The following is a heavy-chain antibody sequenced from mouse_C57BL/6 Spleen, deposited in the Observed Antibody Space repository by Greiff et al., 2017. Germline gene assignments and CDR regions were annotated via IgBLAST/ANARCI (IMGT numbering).Heavy chain of an antibody. CDR2: IDPSDSET. CDR3: ATYYGSSHEFAY. CDR1: GYTFTSYW. V-gene: IGHV1-52*01. D-gene: IGHD1-1*01. Sequence: QVQLQQPGAELVRPGSSVKLSCKASGYTFTSYWMHWVKQRPIQGLEWIGNIDPSDSETRYNQKFKDKATLTVDKSSSTAYMQLSSLTSEDSAVYACATYYGSSHEFAYWGQGTLVTVSA. J-gene: IGHJ3*01.